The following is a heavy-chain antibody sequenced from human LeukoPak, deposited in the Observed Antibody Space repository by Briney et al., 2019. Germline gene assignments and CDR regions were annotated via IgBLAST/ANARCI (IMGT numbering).Heavy chain of an antibody. CDR1: GFTFSSYG. V-gene: IGHV3-30*02. J-gene: IGHJ4*02. D-gene: IGHD2-2*01. CDR3: AKDGYQLLLSYYFDY. Sequence: PGGSLRLSCAASGFTFSSYGMHWVRQAPGKGLEWVAVIWYDGSNKYYADSVKGRFTISRDNSKNTLYLQMNSLRAEDTAVYYCAKDGYQLLLSYYFDYWGQGTLVTVSS. CDR2: IWYDGSNK.